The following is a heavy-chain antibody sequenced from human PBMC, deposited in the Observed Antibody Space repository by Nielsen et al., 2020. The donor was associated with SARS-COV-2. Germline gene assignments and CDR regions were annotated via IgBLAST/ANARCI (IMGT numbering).Heavy chain of an antibody. Sequence: SETLSLTCSVHGGSFSGYSWNWIRQPPGKGLEWIGEIDPSGRTNYNPSLKSRVTMTLDTSENEFSLKLSPVTAADTAVYYCAGPFGVVIPYYMDLWGKGTTVTVSS. D-gene: IGHD3-3*01. V-gene: IGHV4-34*01. J-gene: IGHJ6*03. CDR1: GGSFSGYS. CDR2: IDPSGRT. CDR3: AGPFGVVIPYYMDL.